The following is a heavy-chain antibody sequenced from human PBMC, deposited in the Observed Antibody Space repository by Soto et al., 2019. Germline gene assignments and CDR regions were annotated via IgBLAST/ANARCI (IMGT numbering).Heavy chain of an antibody. J-gene: IGHJ5*02. CDR3: ARDAIAARPGNWFDP. D-gene: IGHD6-6*01. V-gene: IGHV1-46*04. CDR2: INPSGGST. Sequence: ASVKVSCKAFGYTFTSYYMHWVRQAPGQGLEWMGIINPSGGSTSYADSVKGRFTISRDNSKNTLYLQMNSLRAEDTAVYYCARDAIAARPGNWFDPWGQETLVTVSS. CDR1: GYTFTSYY.